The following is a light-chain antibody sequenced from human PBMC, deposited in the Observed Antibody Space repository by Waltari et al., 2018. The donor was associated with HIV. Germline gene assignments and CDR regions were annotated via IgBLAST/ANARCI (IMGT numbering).Light chain of an antibody. CDR1: VTDIDIYKF. CDR3: SSYTPSHSLV. J-gene: IGLJ3*02. V-gene: IGLV2-14*01. CDR2: GVS. Sequence: HSALTQPASVSGSPGQSITISCSGTVTDIDIYKFVSWYRQYPGLTPQLVLYGVSSRPSGVSLRFSGSKSGDTASLTISGLEAEDEADYYCSSYTPSHSLVFGGGTKLTVL.